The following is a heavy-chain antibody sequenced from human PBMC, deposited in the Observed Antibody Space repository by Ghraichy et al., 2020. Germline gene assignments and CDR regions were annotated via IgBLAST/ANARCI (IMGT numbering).Heavy chain of an antibody. V-gene: IGHV3-64D*09. J-gene: IGHJ4*02. CDR1: GFTFSSFA. CDR2: ISSYGGST. CDR3: VKALRMTIRVALIEY. D-gene: IGHD3-3*01. Sequence: GALRLSCSASGFTFSSFAMHWVRQAPGKGLEYVSAISSYGGSTYYSDALKDRFTISRDDSMNTLYLQISSLRPEDTAVYYCVKALRMTIRVALIEYCGKGTLVSGAS.